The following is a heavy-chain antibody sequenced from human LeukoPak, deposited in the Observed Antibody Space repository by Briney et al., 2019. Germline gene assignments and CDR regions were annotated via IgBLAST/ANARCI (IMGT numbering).Heavy chain of an antibody. D-gene: IGHD3-22*01. J-gene: IGHJ4*02. Sequence: SETLSLTCTVSGDSITSGAYYWSWLRQPPGKGLEWIGYVHYSGNTYYSPSLRTPTIISVDTSKNQFSLKVNSVTAADTAVYYCARAFDTSGYYYYYYFDHWGQGILVTVSP. CDR2: VHYSGNT. V-gene: IGHV4-31*01. CDR3: ARAFDTSGYYYYYYFDH. CDR1: GDSITSGAYY.